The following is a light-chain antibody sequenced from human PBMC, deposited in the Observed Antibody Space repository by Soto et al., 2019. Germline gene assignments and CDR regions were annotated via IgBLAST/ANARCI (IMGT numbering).Light chain of an antibody. J-gene: IGLJ3*02. Sequence: QSVLTQPPSVSAPPGQRVTISCSGGSSNIGSNSVNWYQQVPGMAPKLLIYNNNQRPSGVPDRFSGSKSGTSASLAISGLQSEDEADFYCAAWDTSLKVVFGGGTKLTVL. CDR3: AAWDTSLKVV. V-gene: IGLV1-44*01. CDR1: SSNIGSNS. CDR2: NNN.